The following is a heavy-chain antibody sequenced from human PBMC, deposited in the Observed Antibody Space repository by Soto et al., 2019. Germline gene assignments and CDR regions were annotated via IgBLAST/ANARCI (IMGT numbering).Heavy chain of an antibody. CDR1: GGSISSYY. J-gene: IGHJ6*02. Sequence: SLTCTVSGGSISSYYWSWIRQPPGKGLEWIGYIYYSGSTNYNPSLKSRVTISVDTSKNQFSLKLSSVTAADTAVYYCARDNRDYYYYGMDVWGQGTTVTVSS. CDR3: ARDNRDYYYYGMDV. V-gene: IGHV4-59*01. CDR2: IYYSGST.